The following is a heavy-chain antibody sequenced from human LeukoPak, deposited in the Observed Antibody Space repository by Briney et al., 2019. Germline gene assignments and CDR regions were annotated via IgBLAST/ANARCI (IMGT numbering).Heavy chain of an antibody. Sequence: SVKVSCKASGDTFSSYAISWVRQAPGQGLEWMGGIIPIFGTANYAQKFQGRVTITADESTSTAYMELSSLRSEDTAVYYCARDDGGRYCSSTSCYFDYWGQGTLVTVSS. D-gene: IGHD2-2*01. CDR2: IIPIFGTA. V-gene: IGHV1-69*13. CDR3: ARDDGGRYCSSTSCYFDY. J-gene: IGHJ4*02. CDR1: GDTFSSYA.